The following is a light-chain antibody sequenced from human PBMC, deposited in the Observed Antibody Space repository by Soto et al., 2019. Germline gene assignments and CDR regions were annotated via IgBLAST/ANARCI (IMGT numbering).Light chain of an antibody. CDR2: EVS. V-gene: IGLV2-8*01. Sequence: QSVLTQPPSASGSVGQSVTISCTGTSSDVGAYNYVSWYQQHPGKAPKLMIYEVSKRPSGVPDRFSGSKSGYTASLTVSGLQAEDEAHYYCSSHAGNNNYVFGTGTKVIV. CDR1: SSDVGAYNY. CDR3: SSHAGNNNYV. J-gene: IGLJ1*01.